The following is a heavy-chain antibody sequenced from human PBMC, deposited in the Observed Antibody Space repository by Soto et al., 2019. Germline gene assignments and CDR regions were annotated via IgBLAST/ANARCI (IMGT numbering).Heavy chain of an antibody. CDR2: IYHSGST. D-gene: IGHD3-16*01. CDR1: GGSISSGGYS. J-gene: IGHJ4*02. Sequence: SETLSLTCAVSGGSISSGGYSWIWIRQPPGKGLEWIGYIYHSGSTYYNPSLKSRVTISVDTSKNQFSLKLSSVTAADTAVYYCARRYGGNFDYWGQGTLVTVSS. V-gene: IGHV4-30-2*02. CDR3: ARRYGGNFDY.